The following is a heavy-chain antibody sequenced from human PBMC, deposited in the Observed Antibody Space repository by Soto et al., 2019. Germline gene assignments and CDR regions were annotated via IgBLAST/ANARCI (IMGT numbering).Heavy chain of an antibody. Sequence: PGGSLRLSCAASGFTFSSYSMAWVRQAPGEGLEWVSIVSAGSKTTFYADSVKGRFTISRDNSKNSLFLQMNSLRAGDTALYYCAKKLLTSGGNVFFDSWGQGALVTVSS. J-gene: IGHJ4*02. CDR2: VSAGSKTT. CDR1: GFTFSSYS. V-gene: IGHV3-23*01. CDR3: AKKLLTSGGNVFFDS. D-gene: IGHD5-12*01.